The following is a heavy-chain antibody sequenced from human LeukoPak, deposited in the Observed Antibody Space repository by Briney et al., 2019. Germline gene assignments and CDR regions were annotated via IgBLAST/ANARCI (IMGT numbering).Heavy chain of an antibody. CDR3: ASEENNAILTGDYFS. V-gene: IGHV3-21*01. CDR1: GFTFSSYS. CDR2: ISSSSSYI. D-gene: IGHD3-9*01. Sequence: PGGSLRLSCAASGFTFSSYSMNWVRQAPGKGLEWVSSISSSSSYIYYADSVKGRFTISRDNAKNSLYLQMNSLRAEDTAVYYCASEENNAILTGDYFSWGQGTLVTVSS. J-gene: IGHJ5*02.